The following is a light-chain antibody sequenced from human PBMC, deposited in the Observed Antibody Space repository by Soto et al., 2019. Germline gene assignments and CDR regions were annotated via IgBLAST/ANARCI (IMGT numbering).Light chain of an antibody. J-gene: IGKJ5*01. Sequence: IQLTQSPSSLSASVGDRVTITCRASQGISSYLAWYQQKPGKAPKLLIYAASTLQSGVPSRFSGCRSETDFTLTISGLQPEDFANYYCQQLNSYPSITFGQGTRLEIK. V-gene: IGKV1-9*01. CDR3: QQLNSYPSIT. CDR1: QGISSY. CDR2: AAS.